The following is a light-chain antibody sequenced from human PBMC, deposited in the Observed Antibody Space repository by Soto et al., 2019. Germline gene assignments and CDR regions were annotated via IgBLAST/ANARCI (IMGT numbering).Light chain of an antibody. CDR3: AAWDDSLSGYF. CDR1: GSNIGSNA. V-gene: IGLV1-44*01. J-gene: IGLJ1*01. CDR2: TNN. Sequence: QSVLTQPPSASGTPGQRVTISCSGSGSNIGSNAVNWYQQLPGTAPKLLIYTNNQRPSGVPDRFSGSKSGTSGSLAISGLQSEDEADYYCAAWDDSLSGYFFGTGTKV.